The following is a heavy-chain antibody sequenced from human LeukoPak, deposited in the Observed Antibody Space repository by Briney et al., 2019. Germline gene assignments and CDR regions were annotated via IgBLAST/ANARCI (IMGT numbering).Heavy chain of an antibody. Sequence: GRSLRLSCAASGFTFSSYAMHWVRQAPGKGLEWVAVISYDGSNKYYADSVKGRFTISRDNSKNTLYLQMNSLRAEDTAVYYCASSGWYVISYFDYWGQGTLVTVST. CDR1: GFTFSSYA. D-gene: IGHD6-19*01. CDR3: ASSGWYVISYFDY. CDR2: ISYDGSNK. J-gene: IGHJ4*02. V-gene: IGHV3-30-3*01.